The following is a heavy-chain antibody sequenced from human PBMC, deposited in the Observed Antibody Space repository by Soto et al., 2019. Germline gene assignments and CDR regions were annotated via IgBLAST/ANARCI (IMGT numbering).Heavy chain of an antibody. CDR2: IIPIFGTA. J-gene: IGHJ3*02. D-gene: IGHD2-15*01. CDR1: GGTFSSYA. CDR3: ARAVPVYCSGGSCYSGDNAFDI. V-gene: IGHV1-69*13. Sequence: GASVKVSCKASGGTFSSYAISWVRQAPGQGLEWMGGIIPIFGTANYAQKFQGRVTITADESTSTAYMELSSLRSEDTAVYYCARAVPVYCSGGSCYSGDNAFDIWGQGTFVTVSS.